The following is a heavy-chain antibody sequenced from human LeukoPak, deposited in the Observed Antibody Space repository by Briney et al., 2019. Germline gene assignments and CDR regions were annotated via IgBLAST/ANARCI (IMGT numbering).Heavy chain of an antibody. CDR3: ARTTVTGKKRYHFDY. CDR2: IYYSGST. J-gene: IGHJ4*02. CDR1: GDSISSYY. D-gene: IGHD4-11*01. V-gene: IGHV4-59*01. Sequence: SETLSLTCTVSGDSISSYYYSWIRQPPGKGLEWIGYIYYSGSTNYNPSLKSRVTIAVDTSKNQFSLRLSSVTAADTAVYYCARTTVTGKKRYHFDYWGQGTLVTVSS.